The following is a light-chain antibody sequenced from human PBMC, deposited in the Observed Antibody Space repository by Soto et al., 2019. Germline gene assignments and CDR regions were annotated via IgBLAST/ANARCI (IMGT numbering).Light chain of an antibody. V-gene: IGKV3-20*01. CDR3: QQYGSSSWT. CDR2: GTS. CDR1: QSVSSSY. Sequence: EIVLTQSPGTLSLSPGERATLSCRASQSVSSSYLAWYQQKPCQAPRLLIYGTSTRATAIPDRFSGSGSGTDFTLTISRLEPDDFAVYYCQQYGSSSWTFGQGTKVEIK. J-gene: IGKJ1*01.